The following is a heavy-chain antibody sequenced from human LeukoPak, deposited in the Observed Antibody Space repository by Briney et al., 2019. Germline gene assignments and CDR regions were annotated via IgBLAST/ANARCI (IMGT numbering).Heavy chain of an antibody. D-gene: IGHD3-22*01. CDR1: GGTFSSYA. V-gene: IGHV1-69*06. CDR2: IIPIFGTA. Sequence: GASVKVSCKASGGTFSSYAISWVRQAPGQGLEWMGGIIPIFGTANYAQKFQGRVTITADKSTSTAYMELSSLRSEDTAVYYCARRVYYDSSGSGENYMDVWGKGTTVTVSS. CDR3: ARRVYYDSSGSGENYMDV. J-gene: IGHJ6*03.